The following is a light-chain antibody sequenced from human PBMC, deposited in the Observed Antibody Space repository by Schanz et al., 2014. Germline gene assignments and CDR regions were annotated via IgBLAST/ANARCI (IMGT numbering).Light chain of an antibody. CDR1: SSDVGDDSF. J-gene: IGLJ3*02. V-gene: IGLV2-11*01. CDR3: SSYTSSSTHWV. CDR2: DAT. Sequence: QSALTQPRSVSGSPGQSVTVSCTGTSSDVGDDSFVSWYQQHPGKAPKLMIYDATKRPSGVPDRFSGSRNGNTASLTISGLQAEDEADYYCSSYTSSSTHWVFGGGTKVTVL.